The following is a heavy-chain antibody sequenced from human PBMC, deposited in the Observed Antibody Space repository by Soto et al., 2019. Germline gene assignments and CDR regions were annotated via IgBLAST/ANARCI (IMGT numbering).Heavy chain of an antibody. V-gene: IGHV4-30-4*01. Sequence: QVQLQESGPGLVKPSQTLSLTCTVSGGSISSGDYYWSWIRQTPGKGLEWIGYIYYSGSTYYNPSLQSRVTISVDTSKNQFSLKLSSVTAADTAVYYCASLYSSSWPYYYYGMDVWGQGTTVTVSS. CDR3: ASLYSSSWPYYYYGMDV. CDR2: IYYSGST. CDR1: GGSISSGDYY. J-gene: IGHJ6*02. D-gene: IGHD6-13*01.